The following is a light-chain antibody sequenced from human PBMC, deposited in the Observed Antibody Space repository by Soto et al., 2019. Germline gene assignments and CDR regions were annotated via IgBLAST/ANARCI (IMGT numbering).Light chain of an antibody. CDR3: QQSGSSPPT. J-gene: IGKJ1*01. CDR2: GAS. Sequence: EIVLTQSPGTLSLSPGERAILSCRASQSVSSSYLAWYQQKPGQAPSLLIYGASSRATGIPDRFSGSGSGTDFTLSISRLEPEDFAVYYCQQSGSSPPTFGQGTKVEIK. V-gene: IGKV3-20*01. CDR1: QSVSSSY.